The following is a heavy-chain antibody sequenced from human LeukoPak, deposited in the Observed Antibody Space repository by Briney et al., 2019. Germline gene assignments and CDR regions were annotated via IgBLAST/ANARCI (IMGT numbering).Heavy chain of an antibody. J-gene: IGHJ4*02. Sequence: PSETLSLTCTVSGGSISSYYWSWIRQPPGKGLEWIGYIYYSGSTNYNPSLKSRVTISVDTSKNQFSLKLSSVTAADTAVYYCARGASSTRRITIFGVVTISVYYMDVWGQGTLVTVSS. V-gene: IGHV4-59*01. CDR3: ARGASSTRRITIFGVVTISVYYMDV. CDR1: GGSISSYY. D-gene: IGHD3-3*01. CDR2: IYYSGST.